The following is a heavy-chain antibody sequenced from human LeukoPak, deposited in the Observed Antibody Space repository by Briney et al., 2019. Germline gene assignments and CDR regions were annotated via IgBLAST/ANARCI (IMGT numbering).Heavy chain of an antibody. CDR3: ARRQQPLDY. J-gene: IGHJ4*02. D-gene: IGHD1-1*01. CDR2: ISYDGSNK. V-gene: IGHV3-30-3*01. Sequence: GGSLRLSCAASGFTFSNYAMHWVRQAPGKGLEWVAVISYDGSNKYYADSVKGRFTISRDNSKNTLYLQMNSLRAEDTAVYYCARRQQPLDYWGQGTLVTVSS. CDR1: GFTFSNYA.